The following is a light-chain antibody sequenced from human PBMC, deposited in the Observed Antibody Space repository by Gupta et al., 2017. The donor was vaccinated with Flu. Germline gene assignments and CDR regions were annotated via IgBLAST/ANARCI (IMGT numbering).Light chain of an antibody. V-gene: IGKV1-5*03. CDR2: KES. Sequence: DIQMTQSPSTLSASVGDRVTITCRASQSISSWLAWYQQKPGKAPKLLIYKESSLERGGKSRGRGSGSGTEFTLTSSGQQADDFATYDRQQYNNWTFGQGTKVEIK. CDR1: QSISSW. J-gene: IGKJ1*01. CDR3: QQYNNWT.